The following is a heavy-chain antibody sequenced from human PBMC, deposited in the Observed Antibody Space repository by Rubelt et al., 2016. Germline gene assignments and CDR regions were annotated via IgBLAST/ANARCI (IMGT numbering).Heavy chain of an antibody. CDR2: INHSGST. Sequence: QVQLQQWGAGLLKPSETLSLTCAVYGGSFSGYYWSWIRQPPGKGLEWIGEINHSGSTNYNPSLKSRVTISGDTSKNQFSLKLSSVTAAVTAVYYCARFRCGGSCRPPNFYYYYGMDVWGQGTTVTVSS. CDR3: ARFRCGGSCRPPNFYYYYGMDV. CDR1: GGSFSGYY. D-gene: IGHD2-15*01. V-gene: IGHV4-34*01. J-gene: IGHJ6*02.